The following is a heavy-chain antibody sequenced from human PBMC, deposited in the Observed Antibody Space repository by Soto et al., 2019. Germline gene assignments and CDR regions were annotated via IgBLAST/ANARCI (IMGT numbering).Heavy chain of an antibody. CDR1: GFTFSSYG. J-gene: IGHJ6*02. CDR3: ARDDYGDYYYYYVMDV. Sequence: GGSLRLSCAASGFTFSSYGMHWVRQAPGKGLEWVAVIWYDGSNKYYADSVKGRFTISRDNSKNTLYLQMNSLRAEDTAVYYCARDDYGDYYYYYVMDVWGQGTTVTVSS. D-gene: IGHD4-17*01. CDR2: IWYDGSNK. V-gene: IGHV3-33*01.